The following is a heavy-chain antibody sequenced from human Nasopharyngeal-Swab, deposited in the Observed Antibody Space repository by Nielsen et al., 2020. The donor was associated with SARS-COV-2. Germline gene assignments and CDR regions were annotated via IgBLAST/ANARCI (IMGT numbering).Heavy chain of an antibody. D-gene: IGHD3-22*01. V-gene: IGHV1-8*01. CDR3: ATYYYDSSGYLVVDY. J-gene: IGHJ4*02. Sequence: ASVKVSCKASGYTFTSYDINWVRQATGQGLEWMGWMNPNSGNTGYAQKVQGRVTMTRNTSISTAYMELSSLRSEDTAVYYCATYYYDSSGYLVVDYWGQGTLVTVSS. CDR1: GYTFTSYD. CDR2: MNPNSGNT.